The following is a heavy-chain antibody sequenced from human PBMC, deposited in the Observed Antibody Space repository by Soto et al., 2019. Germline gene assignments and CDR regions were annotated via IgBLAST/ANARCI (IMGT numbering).Heavy chain of an antibody. Sequence: QVQLQQWGAGLLKPSETLSLTCAVYGGSFSGYYWSWIRQPPGKGLEWIGEINHSGSTNYNPSLKSRVTISVDTSKNQFSLKLSSVTAADTAVYYCARGRITMIVVAIRAFDIWGQGTMVTVSS. CDR2: INHSGST. CDR3: ARGRITMIVVAIRAFDI. V-gene: IGHV4-34*01. D-gene: IGHD3-22*01. J-gene: IGHJ3*02. CDR1: GGSFSGYY.